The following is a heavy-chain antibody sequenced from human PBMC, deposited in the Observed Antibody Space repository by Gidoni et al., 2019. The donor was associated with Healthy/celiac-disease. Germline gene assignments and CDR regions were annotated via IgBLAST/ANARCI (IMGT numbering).Heavy chain of an antibody. CDR2: ISSNGGST. D-gene: IGHD3-22*01. CDR1: GFPFSSYA. V-gene: IGHV3-64*01. J-gene: IGHJ4*02. Sequence: EVQLVESGGGLVQPGGSLRLSCAASGFPFSSYAMHWVRQAPGKGLEYVSAISSNGGSTYYANSVKGRFTISRDNSKNTLYLQMGSLRAEDMAVYYCARGVTDYDSSGYYFDYWGQGTLVTVSS. CDR3: ARGVTDYDSSGYYFDY.